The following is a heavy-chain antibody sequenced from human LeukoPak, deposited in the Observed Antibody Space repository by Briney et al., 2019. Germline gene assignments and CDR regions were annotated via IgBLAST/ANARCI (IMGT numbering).Heavy chain of an antibody. CDR2: IIPIFGTA. D-gene: IGHD6-13*01. CDR3: ATQGRGEQLVEYYFDY. CDR1: GGTFSSYA. Sequence: SVKVSCKASGGTFSSYAISWVRQAPGQGLEWMGGIIPIFGTANYAQKFQGRVTITADESTSTAYMELSSLGSEDTAVYYCATQGRGEQLVEYYFDYWGQGTLVTVSS. V-gene: IGHV1-69*13. J-gene: IGHJ4*02.